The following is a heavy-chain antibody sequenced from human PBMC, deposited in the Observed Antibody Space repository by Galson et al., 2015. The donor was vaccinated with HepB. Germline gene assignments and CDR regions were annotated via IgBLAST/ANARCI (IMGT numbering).Heavy chain of an antibody. CDR2: ITGTSNYI. CDR3: ARFLPMVRGVPDY. CDR1: GFTFSSHT. V-gene: IGHV3-21*01. D-gene: IGHD3-10*01. Sequence: SLRLSCAASGFTFSSHTMSWVRQAPGKGLEWVSSITGTSNYIYYADSLKGRFTISRDNAKNSLYLQMNSLTAEDTAVYYCARFLPMVRGVPDYWGQGTLVTVSS. J-gene: IGHJ4*02.